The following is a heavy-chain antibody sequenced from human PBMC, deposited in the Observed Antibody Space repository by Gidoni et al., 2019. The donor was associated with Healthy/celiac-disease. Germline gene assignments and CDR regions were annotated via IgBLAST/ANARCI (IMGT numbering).Heavy chain of an antibody. CDR3: ARVGTTYYYDSSGYYWFDY. Sequence: QVQLVQSGAEVKKPGSSVKVSCKASGGTFSSYAISWVRQAPGQGLEWMGGIIPIFGTANYAQKFQGRVTITADESTSTAYMELSSLRSEDTAVYYCARVGTTYYYDSSGYYWFDYWGQGTLVTVYS. D-gene: IGHD3-22*01. V-gene: IGHV1-69*01. CDR1: GGTFSSYA. J-gene: IGHJ4*02. CDR2: IIPIFGTA.